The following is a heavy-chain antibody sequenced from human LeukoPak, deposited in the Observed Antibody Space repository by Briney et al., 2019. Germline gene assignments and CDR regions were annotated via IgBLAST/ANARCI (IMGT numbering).Heavy chain of an antibody. CDR3: AELGITMIGGV. CDR2: ISRSGSTI. CDR1: GFTFGSYE. V-gene: IGHV3-48*03. J-gene: IGHJ6*01. D-gene: IGHD3-10*02. Sequence: PGGSRRLSCAASGFTFGSYEMNWVRQAPGEGLGWVSYISRSGSTIYYADCVKGRFTLSRANAENSLYLPMNSLRAEETSVYYCAELGITMIGGVRGKATTVTISS.